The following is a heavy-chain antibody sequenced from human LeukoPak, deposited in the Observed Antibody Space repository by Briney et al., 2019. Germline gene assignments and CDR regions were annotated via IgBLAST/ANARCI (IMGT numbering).Heavy chain of an antibody. CDR3: ATDWGKTYYYYYMDV. Sequence: GTSLRLSCVGSGFTFSSYGIHWVRQLPGKGPEWVAIISYDGSSEFYADSVKGRFKISREHSTNTVNLQMNSLGVEETAVYYCATDWGKTYYYYYMDVWGKGTTVAISS. CDR2: ISYDGSSE. D-gene: IGHD3-16*01. CDR1: GFTFSSYG. V-gene: IGHV3-30*03. J-gene: IGHJ6*03.